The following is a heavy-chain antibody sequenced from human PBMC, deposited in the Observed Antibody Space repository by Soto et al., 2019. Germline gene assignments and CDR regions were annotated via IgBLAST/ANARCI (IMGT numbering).Heavy chain of an antibody. CDR2: INPNSGGT. CDR1: GYTFTGYY. CDR3: ARGPHPILRFLEWSPYYFDY. J-gene: IGHJ4*02. Sequence: GATVKVSGKASGYTFTGYYMHWVRQAPGQGLEWMGWINPNSGGTNYAQKFQGRVTMTRDTSISTAYMELSRLRSDDTAVYYCARGPHPILRFLEWSPYYFDYWGQGTLVTVSS. V-gene: IGHV1-2*02. D-gene: IGHD3-3*01.